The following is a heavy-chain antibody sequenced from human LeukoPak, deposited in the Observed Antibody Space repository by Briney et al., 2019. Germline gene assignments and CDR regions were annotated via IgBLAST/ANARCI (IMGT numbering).Heavy chain of an antibody. J-gene: IGHJ4*02. CDR3: ARDSGYNAFNY. D-gene: IGHD5-12*01. Sequence: GGSLRLSCADSGFLFSNSWMAWVRQAPGRGLEWLANINQDGSAKTCVDSVKGRFTISRDNAKNSLYLQMNSLRAEDTAMYYCARDSGYNAFNYWGQGTLVTVSS. CDR2: INQDGSAK. CDR1: GFLFSNSW. V-gene: IGHV3-7*05.